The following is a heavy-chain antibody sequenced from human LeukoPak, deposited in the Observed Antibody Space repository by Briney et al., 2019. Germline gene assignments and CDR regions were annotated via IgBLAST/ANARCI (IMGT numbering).Heavy chain of an antibody. CDR1: GFTFSSYS. V-gene: IGHV3-30*04. Sequence: GGSLRLSCATSGFTFSSYSIHWVRQAPGKGLEWVAVISYDGSNKNYADSVKGRFTISRDNSKNTLYVQMNSLRAEDTAVYYCAKDIAAAVNSAWGQGTLVTVSS. D-gene: IGHD6-13*01. CDR3: AKDIAAAVNSA. CDR2: ISYDGSNK. J-gene: IGHJ5*02.